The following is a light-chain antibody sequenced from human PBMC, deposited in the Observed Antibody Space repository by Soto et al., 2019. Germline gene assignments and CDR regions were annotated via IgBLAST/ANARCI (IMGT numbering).Light chain of an antibody. CDR3: QQYNNWPPRVT. J-gene: IGKJ3*01. CDR1: QSVSRS. Sequence: EIVLTQSPGTLSLSPGERATLSCRASQSVSRSLLAWYQQKPGQAPRLLIYGASTRATGIAERFSGSGSGTEVTLTISSLQSEDFAVYYCQQYNNWPPRVTFGPGTKVDIK. CDR2: GAS. V-gene: IGKV3D-15*01.